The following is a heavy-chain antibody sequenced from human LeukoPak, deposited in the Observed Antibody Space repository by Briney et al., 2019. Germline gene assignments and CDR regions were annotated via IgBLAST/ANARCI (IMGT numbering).Heavy chain of an antibody. Sequence: GGSLRLSCAASGFTFSSYSMNWVRQAPGKGLEWVSSISSSSSYIYYADSVKGRFTISRDNAKNSLYLQMNSLRAEDTAVYYCARVDCSSTSCYPNDAFDIWGQGTMVTVSS. D-gene: IGHD2-2*01. CDR1: GFTFSSYS. J-gene: IGHJ3*02. CDR3: ARVDCSSTSCYPNDAFDI. CDR2: ISSSSSYI. V-gene: IGHV3-21*01.